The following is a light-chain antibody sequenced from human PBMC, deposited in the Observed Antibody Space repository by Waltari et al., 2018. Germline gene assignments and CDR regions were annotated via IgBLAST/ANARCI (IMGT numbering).Light chain of an antibody. J-gene: IGLJ1*01. CDR2: EAT. CDR1: SSDVGSYNL. V-gene: IGLV2-23*01. CDR3: CSFAGGSTGV. Sequence: QSALTQPASVSGSPGQSLAVSCTGSSSDVGSYNLVSWYQQNPGKARQPIIDEATKRPSGVSMRCCGSRSGTMASLTSCGLQAGDEAAYYCCSFAGGSTGVFGTGTKVTVL.